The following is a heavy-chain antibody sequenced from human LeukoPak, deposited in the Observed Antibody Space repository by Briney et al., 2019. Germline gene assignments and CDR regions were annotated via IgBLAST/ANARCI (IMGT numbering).Heavy chain of an antibody. CDR3: AKGDTGLVRRYYFDL. V-gene: IGHV3-23*01. CDR1: VFTFTKYA. J-gene: IGHJ4*02. CDR2: FSGGGVDT. D-gene: IGHD5-18*01. Sequence: PGGSLRLSRAPSVFTFTKYAMSGVPHAPGKGLEWGAIFSGGGVDTYYEDAGKGRFTISRDNSRNTLFLQMPSLRAEDTAVYYCAKGDTGLVRRYYFDLWGQGTLVTVSS.